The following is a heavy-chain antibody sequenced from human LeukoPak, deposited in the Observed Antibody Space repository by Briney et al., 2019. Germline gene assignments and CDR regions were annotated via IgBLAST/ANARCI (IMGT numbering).Heavy chain of an antibody. CDR2: INWNGGST. V-gene: IGHV3-20*01. Sequence: GGSLRLSCAASGFTFDDYGMSWVRQAPGKGLEWVSGINWNGGSTGYADSVKGRFTISRDDAKNSLYLQMNSLRAEDTALYHCARGVSSSSYAHFDLWGRGTLVTVSS. J-gene: IGHJ2*01. CDR3: ARGVSSSSYAHFDL. D-gene: IGHD6-6*01. CDR1: GFTFDDYG.